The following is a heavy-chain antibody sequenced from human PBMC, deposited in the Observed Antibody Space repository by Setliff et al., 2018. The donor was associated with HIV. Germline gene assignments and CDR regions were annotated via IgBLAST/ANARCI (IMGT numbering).Heavy chain of an antibody. CDR2: MNPYSGDT. Sequence: GASVKVSCKSLGYTFTNYDIFWVRQAAGQGLEWMARMNPYSGDTVLAQRFHGRVTLTRNSSKRTAYMALSSLRYEDTAVYYFTRGPWGYDFWNGPSPMEVWGQGTTVTVSS. CDR3: TRGPWGYDFWNGPSPMEV. V-gene: IGHV1-8*01. J-gene: IGHJ6*02. CDR1: GYTFTNYD. D-gene: IGHD3-3*01.